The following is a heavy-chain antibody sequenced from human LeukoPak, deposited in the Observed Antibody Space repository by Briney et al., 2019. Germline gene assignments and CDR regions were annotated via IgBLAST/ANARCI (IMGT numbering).Heavy chain of an antibody. D-gene: IGHD3-22*01. V-gene: IGHV3-30-3*02. CDR2: ISYDGSNK. J-gene: IGHJ3*02. CDR1: GFTFSTHA. Sequence: GRSLRLSCAASGFTFSTHALHWVRQAPGKGLEWVAVISYDGSNKYNADSVKGRFTISRDNSRTTLYLQMMSLRAEDTAVYFCAKNAFYYDTSRLAFDIWGHGTMVTVSS. CDR3: AKNAFYYDTSRLAFDI.